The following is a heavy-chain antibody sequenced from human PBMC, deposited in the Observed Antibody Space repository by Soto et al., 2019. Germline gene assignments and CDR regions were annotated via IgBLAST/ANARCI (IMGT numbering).Heavy chain of an antibody. D-gene: IGHD3-22*01. CDR1: GFTFSSYW. CDR3: ALKLTSSVITEY. CDR2: INSDGSST. J-gene: IGHJ4*02. Sequence: GGSLRLSCAASGFTFSSYWMHWVRQAPGKGLVWVSRINSDGSSTSYADSVKGRFTISRDNAKNTLYLQMNSLRAEDTAVYYCALKLTSSVITEYWGQGTLVTVSS. V-gene: IGHV3-74*01.